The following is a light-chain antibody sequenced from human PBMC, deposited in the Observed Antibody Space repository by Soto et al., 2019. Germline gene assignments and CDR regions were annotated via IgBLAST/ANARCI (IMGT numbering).Light chain of an antibody. J-gene: IGKJ1*01. CDR1: QAIDSW. CDR3: QQTLSLPPT. Sequence: DIQMTQSPSSVSASVGDRVTITCRASQAIDSWLAWYQQKPGEAPKLLIFTGSLLHSRVPPSFSGSGSGTDFTLTISSLQPEDFATYYCQQTLSLPPTFGQGTKVDIK. V-gene: IGKV1-12*01. CDR2: TGS.